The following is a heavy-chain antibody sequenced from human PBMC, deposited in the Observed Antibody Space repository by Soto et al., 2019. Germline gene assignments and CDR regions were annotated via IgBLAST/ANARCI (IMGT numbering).Heavy chain of an antibody. Sequence: QVQLVESGGGLVKPGGSLRLSWAASGFTFSDYYMSWIRQAPGKGLEWVSYISSSSSYTNYADSVKCRFTISRDNAKNSLYLPMNSLRADDTAVYYCARAHTDYYYGMDVWGQGTTVIVSS. V-gene: IGHV3-11*06. CDR2: ISSSSSYT. J-gene: IGHJ6*02. CDR3: ARAHTDYYYGMDV. D-gene: IGHD2-8*02. CDR1: GFTFSDYY.